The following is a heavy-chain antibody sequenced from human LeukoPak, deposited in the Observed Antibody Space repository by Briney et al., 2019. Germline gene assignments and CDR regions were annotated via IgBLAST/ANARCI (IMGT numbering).Heavy chain of an antibody. Sequence: GASVKVSCKASGYTFTSYAMNWVRQAPGQGLEWMGWINTNTGNPTYAQGFTGRFVFSLDTSVSTAYLQISSLKAEDTAVYYCARAPVRYFDWLLSSGYYYYYMDVWGKGTTVTVSS. CDR1: GYTFTSYA. V-gene: IGHV7-4-1*02. CDR3: ARAPVRYFDWLLSSGYYYYYMDV. J-gene: IGHJ6*03. D-gene: IGHD3-9*01. CDR2: INTNTGNP.